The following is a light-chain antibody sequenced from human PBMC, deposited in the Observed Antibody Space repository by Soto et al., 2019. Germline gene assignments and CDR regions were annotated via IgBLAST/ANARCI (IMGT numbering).Light chain of an antibody. V-gene: IGKV1-13*02. CDR3: QQFNTYPYT. Sequence: AIQLTQSPSSLSASIGDRVTITFRASQGISSALAWYQQRPGKAPNLLIYDASSLEDGVPSRFSGSGSGTDFTLTVSSLQPEDFATYYCQQFNTYPYTFGQGTKLEIK. CDR2: DAS. J-gene: IGKJ2*01. CDR1: QGISSA.